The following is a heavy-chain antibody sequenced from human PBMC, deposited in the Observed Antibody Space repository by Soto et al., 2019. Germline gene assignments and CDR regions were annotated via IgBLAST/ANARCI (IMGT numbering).Heavy chain of an antibody. CDR3: AREVWVPIAATFYFDY. CDR1: GFTVSSNY. Sequence: GGSLRLSCAASGFTVSSNYMSWVRQAPGKGLEWVSVLYSGGNTYYADSVKGRSTISRDNSKNTLYLQMNSLRAEDTAVYYCAREVWVPIAATFYFDYWGQGALVTVSS. D-gene: IGHD2-15*01. J-gene: IGHJ4*02. V-gene: IGHV3-53*01. CDR2: LYSGGNT.